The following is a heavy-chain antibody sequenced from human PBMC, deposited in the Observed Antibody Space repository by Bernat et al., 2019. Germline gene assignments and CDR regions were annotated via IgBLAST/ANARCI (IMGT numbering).Heavy chain of an antibody. CDR2: INPHSGAT. CDR1: GYTFTDYY. J-gene: IGHJ4*02. Sequence: QVQLVQSGAEVKKPGSSVKVSCKASGYTFTDYYIHWVRQAPGQGLEWMGWINPHSGATNYAQKFQDRVTMTRDMSISTAYMELSRLRSDDAAVYYCARDRGDVAIVWGQGTLVTVSS. D-gene: IGHD2-21*02. CDR3: ARDRGDVAIV. V-gene: IGHV1-2*02.